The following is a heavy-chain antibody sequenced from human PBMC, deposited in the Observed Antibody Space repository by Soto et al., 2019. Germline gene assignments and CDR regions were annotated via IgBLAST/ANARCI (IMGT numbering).Heavy chain of an antibody. Sequence: EVQLLEHGGGLVQTGGSLRLSCAASGFTFSSYAMSWVRQAPGKGLEWVSAISGSGGSTYYADSVKGRFTISRDNTKNTLYLQMNSLRAEDTAVYYCVHSPALAAGYWGQGTLVTVSS. V-gene: IGHV3-23*01. J-gene: IGHJ4*02. CDR1: GFTFSSYA. CDR2: ISGSGGST. CDR3: VHSPALAAGY. D-gene: IGHD6-25*01.